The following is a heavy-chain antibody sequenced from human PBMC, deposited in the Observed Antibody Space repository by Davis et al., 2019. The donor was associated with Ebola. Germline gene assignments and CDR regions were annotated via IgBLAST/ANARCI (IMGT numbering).Heavy chain of an antibody. J-gene: IGHJ4*02. D-gene: IGHD1-1*01. CDR2: IWYDGSNK. V-gene: IGHV3-33*08. CDR1: GFTFSDYY. CDR3: ARGLYPWELDY. Sequence: GGSLRLSCAASGFTFSDYYMSWIRQAPGKGLEWVAVIWYDGSNKYYADSVKGRFTISRDNSKNTLYLQMNRLRDEETAVYYFARGLYPWELDYWGQGTLVTVSS.